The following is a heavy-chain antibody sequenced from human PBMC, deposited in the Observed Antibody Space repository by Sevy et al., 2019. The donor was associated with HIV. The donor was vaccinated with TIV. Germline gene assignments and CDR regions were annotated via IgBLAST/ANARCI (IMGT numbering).Heavy chain of an antibody. J-gene: IGHJ4*02. CDR2: IKEDGSET. V-gene: IGHV3-7*01. D-gene: IGHD6-13*01. Sequence: GGSLRLSCTASGFTFGDYWMNWVRQAPGKGLEWVGNIKEDGSETYYVDSVKGRFTISRDNAKNSLYLQMNSLRAEDTAGYDCAKGVDSWGQGTLVTVSS. CDR3: AKGVDS. CDR1: GFTFGDYW.